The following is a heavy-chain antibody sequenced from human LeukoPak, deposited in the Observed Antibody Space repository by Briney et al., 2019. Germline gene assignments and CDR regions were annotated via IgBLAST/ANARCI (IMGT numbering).Heavy chain of an antibody. Sequence: GGSLRLSCVASGLTFSSYWMAWVRQAPGKELEWVANIKDDGSQKYYVDSVKGRFTISRDNAKNSLYLQMNSLRAEDTAVYYCARYKLYHGAFDIWGQGTMVTVSS. CDR2: IKDDGSQK. CDR1: GLTFSSYW. D-gene: IGHD2-2*01. CDR3: ARYKLYHGAFDI. J-gene: IGHJ3*02. V-gene: IGHV3-7*01.